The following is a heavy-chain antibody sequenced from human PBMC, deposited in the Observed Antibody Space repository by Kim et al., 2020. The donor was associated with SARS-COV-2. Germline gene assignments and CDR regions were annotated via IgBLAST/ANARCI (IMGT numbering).Heavy chain of an antibody. CDR3: ASLRLGAAMGQNWFDP. J-gene: IGHJ5*02. CDR1: GFTFSSYV. V-gene: IGHV3-23*01. D-gene: IGHD2-2*01. CDR2: ISGGGST. Sequence: GGSLRLSCAASGFTFSSYVMSWVRQAPGKGLEWVSAISGGGSTYYADSVKGRFTISRDNSKNTLYLHMNSLRAEDTAVYYCASLRLGAAMGQNWFDPWGQGILVTVSS.